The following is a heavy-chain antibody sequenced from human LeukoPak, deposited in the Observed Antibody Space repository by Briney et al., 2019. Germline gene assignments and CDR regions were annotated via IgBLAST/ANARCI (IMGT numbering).Heavy chain of an antibody. V-gene: IGHV1-2*02. Sequence: ASVKVSCKASGYTFTGYYMHWVRQAPGQGLEWMGWINPNSGGTNYAQKFQGRVTMTRDTSISTAYMELSSLRSEDTAVYYCARSLGGLQPNYFDYWGQGTLVTVSS. D-gene: IGHD4-11*01. CDR1: GYTFTGYY. CDR3: ARSLGGLQPNYFDY. CDR2: INPNSGGT. J-gene: IGHJ4*02.